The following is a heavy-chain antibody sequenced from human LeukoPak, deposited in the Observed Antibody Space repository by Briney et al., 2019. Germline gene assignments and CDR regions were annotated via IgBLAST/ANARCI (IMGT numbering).Heavy chain of an antibody. CDR2: IQFDGSHI. CDR1: GFTFSSYG. J-gene: IGHJ4*02. D-gene: IGHD2-8*01. CDR3: AKTSAQLLYSKLDY. Sequence: GGSLRLSCAASGFTFSSYGMHWVRQAPGKGLEWVAFIQFDGSHIFYTDSVRGRFTISRDNSKNTLYLQMSSLRAEDTAVFYCAKTSAQLLYSKLDYWAQGPLVTVSS. V-gene: IGHV3-30*02.